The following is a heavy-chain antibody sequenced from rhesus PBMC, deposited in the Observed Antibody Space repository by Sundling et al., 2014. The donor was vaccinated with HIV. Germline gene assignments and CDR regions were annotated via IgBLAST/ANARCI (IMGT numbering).Heavy chain of an antibody. CDR1: GASISSYW. Sequence: QVQLQESGPGLVKPSETLSLTCTVSGASISSYWWNWTRQPPGKGLEWIGEINGNSGSTNYNPSLKSRVTISRDTSQNQFSLKLSSVTAADTAVYYCSGWYSYWGQGVLVTVSS. D-gene: IGHD6-31*01. CDR3: SGWYSY. J-gene: IGHJ4*01. V-gene: IGHV4-80*01. CDR2: INGNSGST.